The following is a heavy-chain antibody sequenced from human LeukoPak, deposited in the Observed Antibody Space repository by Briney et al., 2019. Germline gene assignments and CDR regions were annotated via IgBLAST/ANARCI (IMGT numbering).Heavy chain of an antibody. J-gene: IGHJ3*02. D-gene: IGHD1-26*01. CDR1: GFTVSSNY. CDR3: ARGYSGSYYAFDI. CDR2: IYSGGST. V-gene: IGHV3-53*01. Sequence: PGGSLRLSCAASGFTVSSNYMSWVRQAPGKGLEWVSVIYSGGSTYYADSVKGRFTISRDNSKNTLYLQMNSLRAEDTAVYYCARGYSGSYYAFDIWGQGTMVTVSS.